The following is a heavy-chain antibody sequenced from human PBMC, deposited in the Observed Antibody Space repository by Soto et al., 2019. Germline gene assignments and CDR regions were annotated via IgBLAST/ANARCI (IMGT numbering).Heavy chain of an antibody. CDR3: ARGNSSATTDYYGMDV. Sequence: QVQLVQSGAEVNKPGSSVKVSCKASGGTFSSYAISWVRQAPGQGLEWMGGIIPIFGTANYAQKFQGRVTITADESTSTADMELSSLRSEDTAVYYCARGNSSATTDYYGMDVWGQGPTVTVSS. CDR1: GGTFSSYA. J-gene: IGHJ6*02. D-gene: IGHD6-25*01. V-gene: IGHV1-69*01. CDR2: IIPIFGTA.